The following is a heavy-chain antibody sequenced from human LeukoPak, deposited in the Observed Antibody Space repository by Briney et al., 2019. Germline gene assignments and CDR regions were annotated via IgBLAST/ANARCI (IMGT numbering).Heavy chain of an antibody. Sequence: GGSLRLSCAASGFTFDDYAMHWVRQAPGKGLEWVSGITWNRDNIGYGDSVKGRFTISRDNVKNALYLQMNSLRPEDTALYYCTKDLSSAITSALVLDVWGQGTTVIVSS. J-gene: IGHJ6*02. D-gene: IGHD3-22*01. CDR3: TKDLSSAITSALVLDV. CDR2: ITWNRDNI. CDR1: GFTFDDYA. V-gene: IGHV3-9*01.